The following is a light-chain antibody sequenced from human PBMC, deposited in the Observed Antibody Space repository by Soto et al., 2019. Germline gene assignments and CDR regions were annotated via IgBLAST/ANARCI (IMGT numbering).Light chain of an antibody. Sequence: QSARTLSVYTKQRATLSCRASQRLSASDIAWYQQKPGQAPKFLIYGVSSRATGIPDRFSGSGSGTDFTLTISSLEPEDFAVYHCQQYGSSPLITFGQGTRL. CDR1: QRLSASD. CDR2: GVS. V-gene: IGKV3-20*01. J-gene: IGKJ5*01. CDR3: QQYGSSPLIT.